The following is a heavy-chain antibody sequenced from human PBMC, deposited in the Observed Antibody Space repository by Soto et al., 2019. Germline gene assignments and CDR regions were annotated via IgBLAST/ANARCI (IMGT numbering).Heavy chain of an antibody. CDR3: ARGPLVVLNYFES. CDR2: IFPLTDIP. Sequence: QVQLVQSGTEVKKPRSSVKVSCKASGGTFRNYPINWMRQAPGQGLEWMGSIFPLTDIPDYAQNFQARLTISADKSTSTAYMELSSLTSDDTAMYFCARGPLVVLNYFESWGQGTLVTVSS. J-gene: IGHJ4*02. V-gene: IGHV1-69*02. CDR1: GGTFRNYP.